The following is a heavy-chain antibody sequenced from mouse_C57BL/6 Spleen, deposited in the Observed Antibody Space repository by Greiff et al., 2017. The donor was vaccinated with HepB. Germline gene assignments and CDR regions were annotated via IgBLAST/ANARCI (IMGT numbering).Heavy chain of an antibody. J-gene: IGHJ1*03. CDR3: ATNTVVAPGYFDV. Sequence: EVQLQQSGPELVKPGASVKISCKASGYTFTDYYLNWVKQSHGKSLEWIGDINPNNGGTSYNQKFKGKATLTVDKSSSTAYMELRILTSEDSAVYYCATNTVVAPGYFDVWGTGTTVTVSS. CDR2: INPNNGGT. V-gene: IGHV1-26*01. CDR1: GYTFTDYY. D-gene: IGHD1-1*01.